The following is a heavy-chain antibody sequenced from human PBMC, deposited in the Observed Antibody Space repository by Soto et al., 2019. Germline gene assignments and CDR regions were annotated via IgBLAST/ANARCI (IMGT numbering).Heavy chain of an antibody. CDR1: GYSFTTYW. V-gene: IGHV5-51*01. CDR3: ARHTPYDSSDYYTGELDP. D-gene: IGHD3-22*01. CDR2: IYPGDSDT. J-gene: IGHJ5*02. Sequence: GESLKISCKGSGYSFTTYWIGWVRQMPGKGLEWMGIIYPGDSDTRYSPSFQGQVTISVDKSISTAYLQWSSLKASDTAMYYCARHTPYDSSDYYTGELDPWGQGTLVTVSS.